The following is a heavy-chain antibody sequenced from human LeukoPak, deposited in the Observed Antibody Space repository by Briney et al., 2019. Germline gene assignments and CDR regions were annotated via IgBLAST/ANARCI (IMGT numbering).Heavy chain of an antibody. Sequence: GGSLRLSCAASGFTFSTYWMHWVRQAPGKGLVWVSRITPDGSSTSHADSVKGRFTISRDNAKNTLYLQMNSLRTEGTAVYYCARGDSTLGDYWGQGALVTVSS. V-gene: IGHV3-74*01. D-gene: IGHD2-21*02. CDR3: ARGDSTLGDY. J-gene: IGHJ4*02. CDR1: GFTFSTYW. CDR2: ITPDGSST.